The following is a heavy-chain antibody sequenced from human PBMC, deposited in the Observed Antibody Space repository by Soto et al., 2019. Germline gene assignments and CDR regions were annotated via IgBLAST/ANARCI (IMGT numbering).Heavy chain of an antibody. Sequence: PSETLSLTCAVCGGSFSGYYWSLIRQPPGKGLECIGEINHSGSTNYNPSLKSRVTISVDTSKNQFSLNLRSVTAADTAVYYCAGGRGRQQLVMTYYYGMDVWGQGTTVTVSS. CDR1: GGSFSGYY. J-gene: IGHJ6*02. CDR3: AGGRGRQQLVMTYYYGMDV. CDR2: INHSGST. V-gene: IGHV4-34*01. D-gene: IGHD6-13*01.